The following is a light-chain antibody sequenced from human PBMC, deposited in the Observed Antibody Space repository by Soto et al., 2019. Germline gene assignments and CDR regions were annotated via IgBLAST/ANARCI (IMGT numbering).Light chain of an antibody. Sequence: AIQMTQSPSSLSASVGDRVTITCRASQGIGNELGWYQQRPGKAPKVLISAASSLHSGVPSRFSGSGSGTDFTLTISSLQPEDFVTYYCLQDYNYPRTFGQGTRLEIK. CDR1: QGIGNE. V-gene: IGKV1-6*01. CDR2: AAS. J-gene: IGKJ5*01. CDR3: LQDYNYPRT.